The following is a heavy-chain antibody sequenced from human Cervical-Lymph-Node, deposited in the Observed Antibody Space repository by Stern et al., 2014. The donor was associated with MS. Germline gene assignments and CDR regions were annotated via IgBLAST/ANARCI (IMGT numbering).Heavy chain of an antibody. V-gene: IGHV7-4-1*02. CDR2: INTNTGVP. CDR3: ARYSRGWSGENDY. J-gene: IGHJ4*02. D-gene: IGHD6-19*01. CDR1: GYTFTNYA. Sequence: VQLVESGGELNKPGASVKVSCKASGYTFTNYAMNWVRQAPGQGLEWVGWINTNTGVPTYARDFIGRFAFSLDTAVSTAYLQSSSLKADDTAMYYCARYSRGWSGENDYWGQGTLVTVSS.